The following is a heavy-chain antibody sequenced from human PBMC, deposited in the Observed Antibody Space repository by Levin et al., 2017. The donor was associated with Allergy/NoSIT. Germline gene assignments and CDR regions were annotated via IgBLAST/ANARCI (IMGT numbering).Heavy chain of an antibody. CDR2: IYHSGST. CDR1: GGSISSSNW. Sequence: SETLSLTCAVSGGSISSSNWWSWVRQPPGKGLEWIGEIYHSGSTNYNPSLKSRVTISVDKSKNQFSLKLSSVTAADTAVYYCARTNGDYGLETFDYWGQGTLVTVSS. CDR3: ARTNGDYGLETFDY. D-gene: IGHD4-17*01. J-gene: IGHJ4*02. V-gene: IGHV4-4*02.